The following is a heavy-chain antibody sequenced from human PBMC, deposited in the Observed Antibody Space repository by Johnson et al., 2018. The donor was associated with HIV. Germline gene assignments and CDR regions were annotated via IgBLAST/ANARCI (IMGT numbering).Heavy chain of an antibody. D-gene: IGHD3-22*01. CDR3: ARGGYYYDSYDAFDI. CDR1: GFTFSDHA. CDR2: ISYDGSSK. J-gene: IGHJ3*02. Sequence: QVQLVESGGGVVQPGRSLRLSCAASGFTFSDHAMHWVRQAPGKGLEWVAVISYDGSSKYYADSVKARFPIARDNSKNTLYLQMNSLRAEDTAVYFCARGGYYYDSYDAFDIWGQGTMVTVSS. V-gene: IGHV3-30-3*01.